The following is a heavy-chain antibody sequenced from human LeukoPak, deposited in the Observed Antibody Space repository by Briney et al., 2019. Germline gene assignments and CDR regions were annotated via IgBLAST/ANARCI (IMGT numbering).Heavy chain of an antibody. CDR3: AKDGGIVVVTPFDY. CDR1: GFTFSSYA. J-gene: IGHJ4*02. D-gene: IGHD3-22*01. Sequence: PGGSLKLSCAASGFTFSSYAMSWVRQAPGKGLEWVSAISGSGGSTYYADSVKGRFTISRDNSKNTLYLQMNSLRAEDTAVYYCAKDGGIVVVTPFDYWGQGTLVTVSS. CDR2: ISGSGGST. V-gene: IGHV3-23*01.